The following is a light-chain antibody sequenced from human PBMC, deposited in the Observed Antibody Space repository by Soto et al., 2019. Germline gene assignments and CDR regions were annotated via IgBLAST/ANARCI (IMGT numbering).Light chain of an antibody. CDR2: DVS. CDR1: RSDVGGYDY. J-gene: IGLJ3*02. V-gene: IGLV2-14*01. Sequence: QSVLTQPASVSGSPGQSITISCTGARSDVGGYDYVSWYQQHPGKAPKLIISDVSNRPSGVSNRFSGSKSGNTASLTISGLQPEDEADYFCSSYTSSSTLKFGGGTKVTVL. CDR3: SSYTSSSTLK.